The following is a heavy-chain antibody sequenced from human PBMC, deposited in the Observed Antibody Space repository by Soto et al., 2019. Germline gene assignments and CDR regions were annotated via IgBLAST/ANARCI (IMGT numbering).Heavy chain of an antibody. CDR2: IRNKAKNYAA. D-gene: IGHD2-8*01. CDR1: GFTFSGFA. J-gene: IGHJ4*02. V-gene: IGHV3-73*01. CDR3: AKLRDFVVLPAGILDY. Sequence: GGSLRLSCAASGFTFSGFAIHWVRQASGQGPEWVGRIRNKAKNYAAEYDASVKGRFTFSRDESKNTAYLQMNSLRTEDTAIYYCAKLRDFVVLPAGILDYWGPGTLVTVSS.